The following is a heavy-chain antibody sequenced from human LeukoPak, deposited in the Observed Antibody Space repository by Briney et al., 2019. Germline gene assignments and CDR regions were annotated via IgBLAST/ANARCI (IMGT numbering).Heavy chain of an antibody. V-gene: IGHV3-30-3*01. CDR3: ARDAAVAGIDY. CDR1: GFTFSSYA. J-gene: IGHJ4*02. Sequence: GGSLRLSCAASGFTFSSYAMHWVRQAPGKGLEWVAVISYDGSNKYYADSVKGRFTISRDKSKNTLYLQMNSLRAEDTAVYYCARDAAVAGIDYWGQGTLVTVSS. CDR2: ISYDGSNK. D-gene: IGHD6-19*01.